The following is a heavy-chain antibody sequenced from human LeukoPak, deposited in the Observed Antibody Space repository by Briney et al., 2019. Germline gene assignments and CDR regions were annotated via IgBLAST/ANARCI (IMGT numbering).Heavy chain of an antibody. CDR1: GFTFNNYG. D-gene: IGHD3-3*01. CDR2: ISYEGSNQ. Sequence: GRSLRLSCAASGFTFNNYGMHWVRQAPGKGLEWVAVISYEGSNQYYADSVKGRFTISRDNSANTLYLQMNSLRDDDTAVYYCARVFLERLTSGYFDNWGQGTLVTVSP. J-gene: IGHJ4*02. V-gene: IGHV3-30*03. CDR3: ARVFLERLTSGYFDN.